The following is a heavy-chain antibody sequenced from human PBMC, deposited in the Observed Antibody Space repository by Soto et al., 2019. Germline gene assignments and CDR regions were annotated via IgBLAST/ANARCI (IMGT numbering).Heavy chain of an antibody. CDR2: ISAYNGNT. D-gene: IGHD5-18*01. J-gene: IGHJ6*02. CDR3: ARTRRGYSYGQLYYYYGMDV. V-gene: IGHV1-18*01. CDR1: GYTLTSYG. Sequence: ASVKVSCKASGYTLTSYGISWVRQAPGQGLEWMGWISAYNGNTNYAQKLQGRVTMTTDTSTSTAYMELRSLRSDDTAVYYCARTRRGYSYGQLYYYYGMDVWGQGTTVTVSS.